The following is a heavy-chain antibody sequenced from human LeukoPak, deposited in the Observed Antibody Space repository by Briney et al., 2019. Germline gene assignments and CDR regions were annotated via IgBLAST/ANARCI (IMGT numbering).Heavy chain of an antibody. CDR1: GDSVSSNSAA. CDR3: ARIPLDCSGGSCLPLRVPGYYYYGMDV. CDR2: TYYRSKWYN. V-gene: IGHV6-1*01. J-gene: IGHJ6*02. Sequence: SQTLSLTCAISGDSVSSNSAAWNWIRQSPSRGLEWLGRTYYRSKWYNDYAVSVKSRITINPDTSKNQFSLQLNSVTPEDTAVYYCARIPLDCSGGSCLPLRVPGYYYYGMDVWGQGTTVTVSS. D-gene: IGHD2-15*01.